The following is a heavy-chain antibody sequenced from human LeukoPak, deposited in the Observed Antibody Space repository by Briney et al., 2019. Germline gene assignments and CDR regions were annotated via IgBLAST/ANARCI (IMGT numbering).Heavy chain of an antibody. CDR1: GYSFTSYW. Sequence: GESLKISCKGSGYSFTSYWIGWVRQMPGKGLEWMGIIYPGDSDTTYSPSFQDQVTISADKSISTAYLQWSSLKASDTAMYYCARRGGDIVVVPAAPIGDFGYFDLWGRGTLVTVSS. V-gene: IGHV5-51*01. CDR3: ARRGGDIVVVPAAPIGDFGYFDL. CDR2: IYPGDSDT. J-gene: IGHJ2*01. D-gene: IGHD2-2*01.